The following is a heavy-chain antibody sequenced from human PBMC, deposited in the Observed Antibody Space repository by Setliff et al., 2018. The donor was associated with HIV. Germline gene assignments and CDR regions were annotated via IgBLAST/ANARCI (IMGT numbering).Heavy chain of an antibody. J-gene: IGHJ4*02. CDR2: IYTSGST. CDR3: ASHPPRAFLPDYFDD. V-gene: IGHV4-4*07. Sequence: SETLSLTCTVSGGSITSSYWSWIRQPAGKGLEWIGRIYTSGSTNYNPSLKSRVTMSIDTSKKQFSLKLASVTAADTAVYYCASHPPRAFLPDYFDDWGQGTLVTVSS. CDR1: GGSITSSY.